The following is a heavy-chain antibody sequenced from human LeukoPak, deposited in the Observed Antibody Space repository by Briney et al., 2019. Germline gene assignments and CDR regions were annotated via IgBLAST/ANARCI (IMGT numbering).Heavy chain of an antibody. CDR3: VRAWGGGSYSDAFDI. Sequence: RRSLRLSCAASAFTSCYYNMNWGPHAPGEGLEWVSSISSSSSHIYYADSVKGRFTISRDNAKNSLYLQMSSLRVEDTAVFYCVRAWGGGSYSDAFDIWGQGTMVTVSS. CDR2: ISSSSSHI. D-gene: IGHD1-26*01. V-gene: IGHV3-21*06. CDR1: AFTSCYYN. J-gene: IGHJ3*02.